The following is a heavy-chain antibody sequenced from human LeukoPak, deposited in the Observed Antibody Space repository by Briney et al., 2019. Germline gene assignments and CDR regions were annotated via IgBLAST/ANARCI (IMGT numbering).Heavy chain of an antibody. Sequence: SVKVSCKASGGTFSSYAISWLRQAPGQGLEWMGGIIPIFGTANYAQKFQGRVTMTRDTSISTAYMELRGLRSEDTAVYYCVRDGEGVAISVNYWFDPWGQGTLVTVSS. CDR3: VRDGEGVAISVNYWFDP. J-gene: IGHJ5*02. CDR2: IIPIFGTA. V-gene: IGHV1-69*05. D-gene: IGHD3-10*01. CDR1: GGTFSSYA.